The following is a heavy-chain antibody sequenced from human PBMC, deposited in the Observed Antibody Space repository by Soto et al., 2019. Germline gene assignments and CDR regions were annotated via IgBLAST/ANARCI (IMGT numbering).Heavy chain of an antibody. V-gene: IGHV3-11*01. D-gene: IGHD6-13*01. J-gene: IGHJ4*02. Sequence: PGGSLRLSCAASGFTFSDYYMSWIRQAPGKGLEWVSYISSSGSIIYYADSVKGRFTISRDNAKNSLYLQLNSLRAEDTAVYYCARERGSSWYSIFDYWGQGTLVTVSS. CDR3: ARERGSSWYSIFDY. CDR2: ISSSGSII. CDR1: GFTFSDYY.